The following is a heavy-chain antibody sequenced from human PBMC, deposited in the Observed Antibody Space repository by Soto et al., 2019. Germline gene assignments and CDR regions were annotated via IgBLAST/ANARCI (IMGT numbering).Heavy chain of an antibody. CDR3: TSVAAREDPDYYYCYYYMDV. CDR1: GFTFGDYA. Sequence: GGSLRLSCTASGFTFGDYAMSWFRQAPGKGLEWVGFIRSKAYGGTTEYAASVKGRFTISRDDSKSIAYLQMNSLKTEVTAVYYCTSVAAREDPDYYYCYYYMDVWGKGTTVTVSS. D-gene: IGHD6-6*01. J-gene: IGHJ6*03. CDR2: IRSKAYGGTT. V-gene: IGHV3-49*03.